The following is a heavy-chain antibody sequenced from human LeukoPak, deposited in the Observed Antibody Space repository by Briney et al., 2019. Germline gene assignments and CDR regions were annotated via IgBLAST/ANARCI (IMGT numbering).Heavy chain of an antibody. CDR2: INPNSGGT. J-gene: IGHJ4*02. Sequence: GASVKVSCKASGYTFTGYYMHWVRQAPGQGLEWMGWINPNSGGTNYAQKFQGRVTMTRDTSISTAYMELNRLRSDDTAVYYCARVGVEMAPHFDYWGQGTLVTVSS. CDR3: ARVGVEMAPHFDY. D-gene: IGHD5-24*01. V-gene: IGHV1-2*02. CDR1: GYTFTGYY.